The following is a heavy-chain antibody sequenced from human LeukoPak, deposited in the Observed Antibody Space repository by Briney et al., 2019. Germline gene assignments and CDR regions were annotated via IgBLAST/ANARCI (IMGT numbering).Heavy chain of an antibody. V-gene: IGHV1-2*02. CDR2: INPNSGGT. CDR3: ARAAVAGYNWFDP. CDR1: GYTFTGYY. Sequence: ALVKVSCKASGYTFTGYYMHWVRQAPGQGLEWMGWINPNSGGTNYAQKFQGRVTMTRDTSISTAYMELSRLRSDDTAVYYCARAAVAGYNWFDPWGQGTLVTVSS. D-gene: IGHD6-19*01. J-gene: IGHJ5*02.